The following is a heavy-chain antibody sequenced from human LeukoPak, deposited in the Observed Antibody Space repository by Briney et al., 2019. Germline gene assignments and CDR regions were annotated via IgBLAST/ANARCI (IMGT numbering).Heavy chain of an antibody. D-gene: IGHD6-13*01. CDR2: IIPIFGTA. V-gene: IGHV1-69*05. J-gene: IGHJ6*03. Sequence: SVKVSCKASGGTFSSYAISWVRQAPGQGLGWMGGIIPIFGTANYAQKFQGRVTITTDESTSTAYMELSSLRSEDTAVYYCAREGSSSEYYYYMDVWGKGTTVTVSS. CDR1: GGTFSSYA. CDR3: AREGSSSEYYYYMDV.